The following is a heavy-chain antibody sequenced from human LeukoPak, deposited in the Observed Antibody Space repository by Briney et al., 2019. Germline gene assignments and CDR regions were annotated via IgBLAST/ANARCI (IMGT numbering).Heavy chain of an antibody. CDR2: ISYDGSNK. CDR1: GFTFSSYG. D-gene: IGHD5-18*01. CDR3: AKDSYSYGYV. J-gene: IGHJ4*02. Sequence: GRSLRLSCAASGFTFSSYGMHWVRQAPGKGLEWVEVISYDGSNKYYADSVKGRFTISRDNSKNTLYLQMNSLRAEDTAVYYCAKDSYSYGYVWGQGTLVTVSS. V-gene: IGHV3-30*18.